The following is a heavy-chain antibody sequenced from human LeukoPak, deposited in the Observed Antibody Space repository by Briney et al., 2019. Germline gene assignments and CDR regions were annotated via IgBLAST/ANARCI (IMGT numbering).Heavy chain of an antibody. CDR2: IYYRGST. D-gene: IGHD3-22*01. V-gene: IGHV4-39*07. CDR1: SGSISSSNYY. Sequence: PSETLSLTCTVSSGSISSSNYYWGWIRQPPGKGLEWIGSIYYRGSTYYNPSLKSRVTISVDTSKNQFSLKLSSVTAADTAVYYCARRRQYYYDSSGYYHRENWFDPWGQGTLVTVSS. CDR3: ARRRQYYYDSSGYYHRENWFDP. J-gene: IGHJ5*02.